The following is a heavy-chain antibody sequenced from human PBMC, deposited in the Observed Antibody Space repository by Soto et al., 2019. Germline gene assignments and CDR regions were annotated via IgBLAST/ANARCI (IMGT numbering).Heavy chain of an antibody. V-gene: IGHV3-23*01. J-gene: IGHJ6*03. CDR1: GFTFSSYA. CDR3: AKDRRIVVVPAAQGGEDYYYYMDV. CDR2: ISGSGGST. Sequence: GGSLRLSCAASGFTFSSYAMSWVRQAPGKGLEWVSAISGSGGSTYYADSVNGRFTISRDNSKNTLYLQMNSLRAEDTAVYYCAKDRRIVVVPAAQGGEDYYYYMDVWGKGTTVTVSS. D-gene: IGHD2-2*01.